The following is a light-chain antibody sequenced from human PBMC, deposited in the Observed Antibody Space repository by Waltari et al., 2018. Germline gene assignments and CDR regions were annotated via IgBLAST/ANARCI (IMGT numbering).Light chain of an antibody. Sequence: QSALTQPASVSGSPGQSITVSCTGTSTDVGTSNYVSWYQQRPGKAPKRLISEVSNRPSGVSYRFSGSKSGNTASLTISGLQPEDEADYYCTSFTNRGSWVVGGGTKLTVL. CDR1: STDVGTSNY. V-gene: IGLV2-14*01. CDR3: TSFTNRGSWV. CDR2: EVS. J-gene: IGLJ3*02.